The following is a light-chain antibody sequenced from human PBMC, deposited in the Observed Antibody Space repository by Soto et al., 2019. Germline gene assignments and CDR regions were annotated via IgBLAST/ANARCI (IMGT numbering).Light chain of an antibody. J-gene: IGKJ4*01. CDR1: QSFSNNY. V-gene: IGKV3-20*01. Sequence: EVGLTLSSGALSLTPQETATLSCSASQSFSNNYLAWYQQKPGQAPRLLIYGASNRATGIPDRFSGSGSGTDFTLTISRLEPEDFAVYYCQQFSSYPHSFGGGAKVDI. CDR2: GAS. CDR3: QQFSSYPHS.